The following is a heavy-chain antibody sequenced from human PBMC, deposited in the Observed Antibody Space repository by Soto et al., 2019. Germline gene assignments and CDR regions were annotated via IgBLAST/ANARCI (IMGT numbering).Heavy chain of an antibody. V-gene: IGHV1-18*01. CDR1: GYTFTSYG. Sequence: ASVKVSCKASGYTFTSYGISWVRQAPGQGLEWMGWISAYNGNTNYAQKLQGRVTMTTDTSTSTAYLELRSLRSDDTAVYYCARLPDQYCSLTSCYTPPTPQSTLTPDYWGQGTLVTVSS. CDR2: ISAYNGNT. D-gene: IGHD2-2*01. CDR3: ARLPDQYCSLTSCYTPPTPQSTLTPDY. J-gene: IGHJ4*02.